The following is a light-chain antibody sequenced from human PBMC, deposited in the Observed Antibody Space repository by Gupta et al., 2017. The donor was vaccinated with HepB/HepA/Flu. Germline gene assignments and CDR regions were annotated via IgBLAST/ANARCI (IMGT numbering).Light chain of an antibody. CDR3: AAWDDSLNGVV. J-gene: IGLJ2*01. Sequence: SVLTQPPSASGTPGQRVTISCPGSSSNIGTNTVNWYQQLPGTAPKLLIYRNNQRPSGVPDRFSGSKSGTSASLAISGLQSEDEAHYYCAAWDDSLNGVVFGGGTKLTVL. CDR1: SSNIGTNT. CDR2: RNN. V-gene: IGLV1-44*01.